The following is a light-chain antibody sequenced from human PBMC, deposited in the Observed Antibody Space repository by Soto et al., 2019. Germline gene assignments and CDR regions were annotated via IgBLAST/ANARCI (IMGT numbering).Light chain of an antibody. CDR1: QSVSSGY. CDR3: QQYGISQNT. J-gene: IGKJ2*01. CDR2: GAS. V-gene: IGKV3-20*01. Sequence: ETVMTQSPGTLSLSPGERATLSCRASQSVSSGYLAGYQQKPGQAPSLLIFGASNRATGIPDRFTGSGSGTDFTLTISRLEPEDFAVYYCQQYGISQNTFGQGTKLEIK.